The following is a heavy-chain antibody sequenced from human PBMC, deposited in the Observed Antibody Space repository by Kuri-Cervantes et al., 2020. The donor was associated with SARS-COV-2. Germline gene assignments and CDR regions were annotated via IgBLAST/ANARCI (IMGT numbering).Heavy chain of an antibody. V-gene: IGHV1-2*02. CDR3: AGKPIVYGDYWFDP. Sequence: ASVKVSCKASGYTFTGYYMHWVRQAPGQGLEWMGWINPNSGGTNYAQKFQGRVTMTRDTSISTAYMELSRLRSDDTAVYYCAGKPIVYGDYWFDPWGQGTLVTVSS. CDR2: INPNSGGT. D-gene: IGHD4-17*01. CDR1: GYTFTGYY. J-gene: IGHJ5*02.